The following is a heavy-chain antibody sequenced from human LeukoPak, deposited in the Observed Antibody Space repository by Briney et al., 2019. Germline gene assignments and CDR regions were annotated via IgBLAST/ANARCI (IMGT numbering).Heavy chain of an antibody. CDR2: IYYSGST. CDR3: ARLTGYLWEHRVVDY. V-gene: IGHV4-39*01. CDR1: GGSISSSSYY. J-gene: IGHJ4*02. Sequence: SETLSLTCTVSGGSISSSSYYWGWIRQPPGKGLEWIGSIYYSGSTYYNPSLKSRVTISVDTSKNQFSLKLSSVTAADTAVYYCARLTGYLWEHRVVDYWGQGTLVTVSS. D-gene: IGHD3-22*01.